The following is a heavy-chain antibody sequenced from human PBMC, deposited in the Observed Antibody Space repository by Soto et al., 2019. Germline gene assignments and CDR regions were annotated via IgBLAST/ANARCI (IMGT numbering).Heavy chain of an antibody. CDR2: IIPIFGTA. J-gene: IGHJ5*02. D-gene: IGHD3-22*01. CDR1: GGTFSSYA. Sequence: ASVKVSCKASGGTFSSYAISWVRQAPGQGLEWMGGIIPIFGTANYAQKFQGRVTITADESTSTAYMELSSLRSEDTAVYYCARSSYYDSSGYYHPRHWFDPWGQGTLVTVSS. CDR3: ARSSYYDSSGYYHPRHWFDP. V-gene: IGHV1-69*13.